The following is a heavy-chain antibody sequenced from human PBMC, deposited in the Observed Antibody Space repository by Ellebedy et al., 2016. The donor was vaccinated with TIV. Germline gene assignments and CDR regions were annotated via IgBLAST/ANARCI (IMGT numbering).Heavy chain of an antibody. CDR2: INPKSGGT. CDR3: AKDRSSGWYWNWFDP. J-gene: IGHJ5*02. V-gene: IGHV1-2*02. CDR1: GFTFTASY. D-gene: IGHD6-19*01. Sequence: AASVKVSCKTSGFTFTASYIHWVRQAPGQGLEWMGWINPKSGGTNSAQKFQGRVTMTRDTSISTAYLELTRLQSDDTALYFCAKDRSSGWYWNWFDPWGQGTLVIVSS.